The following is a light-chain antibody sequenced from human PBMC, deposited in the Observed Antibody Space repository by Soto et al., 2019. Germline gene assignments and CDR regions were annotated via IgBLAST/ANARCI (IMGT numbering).Light chain of an antibody. CDR2: AAS. CDR3: QQLNTYPPT. CDR1: QGISSS. Sequence: DIQLTQSPSFLSASVGDRVTITCRASQGISSSLAWFQQKPGKAPKLLIYAASTLQSRVPSRFSGSGSGTDFTLTISSLQPEDFATYYCQQLNTYPPTFGQGNKLEIK. J-gene: IGKJ2*01. V-gene: IGKV1-9*01.